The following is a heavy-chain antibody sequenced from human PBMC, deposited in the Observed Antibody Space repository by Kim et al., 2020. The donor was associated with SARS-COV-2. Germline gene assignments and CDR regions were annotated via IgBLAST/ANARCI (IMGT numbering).Heavy chain of an antibody. CDR3: ARGGYSYRKPNNNWFDP. J-gene: IGHJ5*02. CDR1: GGSISSYY. V-gene: IGHV4-59*01. D-gene: IGHD5-18*01. CDR2: IYYSGST. Sequence: SETLSLTCTVSGGSISSYYWSWIRQPPGKGLEWIGYIYYSGSTNYNPSLKSRVTISVDTSKNQFSLKLSSVTAADTAVYYCARGGYSYRKPNNNWFDPWGQGTLVTVSS.